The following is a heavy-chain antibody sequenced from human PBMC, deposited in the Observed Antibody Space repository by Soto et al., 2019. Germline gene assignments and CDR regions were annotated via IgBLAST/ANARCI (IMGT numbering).Heavy chain of an antibody. J-gene: IGHJ4*02. V-gene: IGHV1-69*01. D-gene: IGHD6-6*01. CDR2: IIPIFGTA. CDR3: AKEYSSSTGGYYCDY. CDR1: GGTFSSYA. Sequence: QVQLVQSGAEVKKPGSSVKVSCKASGGTFSSYAISWVRQAPGQGLEWMGGIIPIFGTANYAQKFQGRVTITVDESTSTAYVVLCSRRSEDTAVYYCAKEYSSSTGGYYCDYWGQGTLVTVSS.